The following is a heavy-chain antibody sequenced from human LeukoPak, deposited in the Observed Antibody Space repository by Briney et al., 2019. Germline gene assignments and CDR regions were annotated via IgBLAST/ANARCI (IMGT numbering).Heavy chain of an antibody. D-gene: IGHD3-22*01. CDR1: GFRVSNYA. Sequence: PGGSLRLSCIASGFRVSNYAMNWVRQAPGKGLEWVSVISGGGSSTNYADSVKGRFTISRENSKNTLYLQMNSLRAEDTAVYYCAHTDSYYFDGGMVSWGQGALVTVSS. CDR2: ISGGGSST. CDR3: AHTDSYYFDGGMVS. V-gene: IGHV3-23*01. J-gene: IGHJ5*02.